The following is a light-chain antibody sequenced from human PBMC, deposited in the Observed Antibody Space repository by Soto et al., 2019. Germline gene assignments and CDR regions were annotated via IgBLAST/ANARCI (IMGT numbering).Light chain of an antibody. CDR1: ENLSSMY. CDR3: LQRSNWPLT. CDR2: EDF. J-gene: IGKJ4*01. Sequence: EIVLTQSPGTLSLSPGERATLSCRSSENLSSMYLAWYQKKPGQPPRLLIYEDFTRAAGVPDRFSGSGSGTDFALTISRLEPEDVAVYYCLQRSNWPLTFGGGTKVEI. V-gene: IGKV3D-20*02.